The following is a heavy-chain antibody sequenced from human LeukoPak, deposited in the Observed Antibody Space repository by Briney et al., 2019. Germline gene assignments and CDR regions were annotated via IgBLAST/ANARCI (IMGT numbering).Heavy chain of an antibody. CDR1: GFTFSTFG. CDR2: ISSTDRSI. V-gene: IGHV3-23*01. D-gene: IGHD3-10*01. CDR3: AKVHRAYDYDSGSYYDSGFDY. J-gene: IGHJ4*02. Sequence: GGSLRLSCAASGFTFSTFGMTWVRQAPGKGLEWVSGISSTDRSIYYADSVKGRFTTSRDNSKNTVYLQMNSLRAEDTAVYYCAKVHRAYDYDSGSYYDSGFDYWGQGTLVTVSS.